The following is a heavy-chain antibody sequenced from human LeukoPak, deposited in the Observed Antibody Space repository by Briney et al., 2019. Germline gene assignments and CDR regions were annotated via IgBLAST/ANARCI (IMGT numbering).Heavy chain of an antibody. CDR3: ARERGYYDNRLDY. CDR2: ISTSASTI. J-gene: IGHJ4*02. D-gene: IGHD3-22*01. Sequence: GGSLRLSCAASGFTFRSYEMNWVRQAPGKGLEWVSYISTSASTIYYADSVKGRFTISRDNAKNSLYLQMNSLRAEDTAVYYCARERGYYDNRLDYWGQGTLATVSS. CDR1: GFTFRSYE. V-gene: IGHV3-48*03.